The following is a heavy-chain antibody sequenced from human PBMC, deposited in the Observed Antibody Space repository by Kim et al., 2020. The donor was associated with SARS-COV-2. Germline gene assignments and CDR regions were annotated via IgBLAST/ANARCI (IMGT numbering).Heavy chain of an antibody. CDR3: ARGYYYGSGSPDY. D-gene: IGHD3-10*01. CDR2: ISSSSSTI. CDR1: GFTFSSYS. J-gene: IGHJ4*02. Sequence: GGSLRLSCAASGFTFSSYSMNWVRQAPGKGLELVSYISSSSSTIYYADSVKGRFTISRDNAKNSLYLQMNSLRDEDAAVYYCARGYYYGSGSPDYWGQGTLVTVSS. V-gene: IGHV3-48*02.